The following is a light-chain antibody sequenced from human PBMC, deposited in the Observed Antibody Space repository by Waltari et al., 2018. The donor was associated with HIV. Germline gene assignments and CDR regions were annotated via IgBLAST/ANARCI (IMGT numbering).Light chain of an antibody. V-gene: IGLV1-47*01. J-gene: IGLJ2*01. CDR2: MND. CDR1: TSNIGSNY. CDR3: ASWDDSLGGYWI. Sequence: QSVVTQPPSASGTLGQRVTISCYGATSNIGSNYVYWYQHLPGTSPKLLIYMNDQRPSGVPDRISGSKSGTSASLAISGLRSEDEADYYCASWDDSLGGYWIFGGGTNLTVL.